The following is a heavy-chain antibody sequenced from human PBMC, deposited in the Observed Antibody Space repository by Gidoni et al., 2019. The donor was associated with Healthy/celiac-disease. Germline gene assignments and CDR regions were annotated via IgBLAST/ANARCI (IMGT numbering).Heavy chain of an antibody. CDR2: IYYSGST. Sequence: QLQLQESGPGLVKPSETLSLTCTVSGGSISSSSYYWGWIRQPPGKGLEWIGSIYYSGSTYYNPSLKSRVTISVDTSKNQFSLKLSSVTAADTAVYYCAVYCSSTSCYTNNWFDPWGQGTLVTVSS. D-gene: IGHD2-2*02. CDR3: AVYCSSTSCYTNNWFDP. J-gene: IGHJ5*02. CDR1: GGSISSSSYY. V-gene: IGHV4-39*01.